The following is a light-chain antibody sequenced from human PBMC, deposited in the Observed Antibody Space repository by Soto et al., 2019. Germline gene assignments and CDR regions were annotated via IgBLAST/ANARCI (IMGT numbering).Light chain of an antibody. Sequence: EIVLTQSPGTLSLSPGERATLSCRASQSLSSSYLAWYQQRPGQAPRLLIYGAATRAAVIPVRFSSSGSGTHFTLNISGLEAEDFVMYYCQRYGISPYPFGHGNKREIK. CDR2: GAA. CDR3: QRYGISPYP. V-gene: IGKV3-20*01. CDR1: QSLSSSY. J-gene: IGKJ2*01.